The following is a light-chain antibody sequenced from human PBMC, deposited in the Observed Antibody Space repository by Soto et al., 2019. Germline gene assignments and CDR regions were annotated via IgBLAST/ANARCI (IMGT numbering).Light chain of an antibody. V-gene: IGKV1-17*01. CDR2: AAS. J-gene: IGKJ1*01. CDR1: QDIRDE. CDR3: LQHHSHPPT. Sequence: DIQMTQSPSSLAASVGDRVTITCRASQDIRDELGWFQQKPGKAPKRLIYAASSLQSGVPSRFSGSGSGTDFTLTISSLQPEDFATYYSLQHHSHPPTFGQGTRIDI.